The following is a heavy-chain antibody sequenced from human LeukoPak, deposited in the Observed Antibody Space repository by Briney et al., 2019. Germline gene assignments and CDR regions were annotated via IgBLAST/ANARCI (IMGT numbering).Heavy chain of an antibody. CDR3: ASQRRDSSSWAYAFDI. Sequence: SVKVSCKASGGTFSSYAISWVRQAPGQGLEWMGGIIPILGAANYAQKFQGRVTITTDESTSTAYMELSSLRSEDTAVYYCASQRRDSSSWAYAFDIWGQGTMVTVSS. CDR1: GGTFSSYA. V-gene: IGHV1-69*05. D-gene: IGHD6-13*01. CDR2: IIPILGAA. J-gene: IGHJ3*02.